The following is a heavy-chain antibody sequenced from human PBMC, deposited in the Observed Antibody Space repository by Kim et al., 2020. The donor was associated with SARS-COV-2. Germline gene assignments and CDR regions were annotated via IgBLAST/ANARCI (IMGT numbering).Heavy chain of an antibody. D-gene: IGHD1-1*01. CDR3: ASGDWNVVQGGMDV. Sequence: SQTLSLTCAISGDSVSSNSGVWNWIRQSPSRGLEWLGRTYYRSKWNNEYAVSVKSRITINPDTSKNQFSLQLNSMTPEDTAVYYCASGDWNVVQGGMDVWGQGTTVTVSS. J-gene: IGHJ6*02. CDR2: TYYRSKWNN. CDR1: GDSVSSNSGV. V-gene: IGHV6-1*01.